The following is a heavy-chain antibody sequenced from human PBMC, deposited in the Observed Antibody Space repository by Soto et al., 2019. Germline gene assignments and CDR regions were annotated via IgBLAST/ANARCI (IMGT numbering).Heavy chain of an antibody. CDR3: ATGALQPPLDY. V-gene: IGHV3-21*01. J-gene: IGHJ4*02. CDR1: GFTFSTYN. D-gene: IGHD4-4*01. Sequence: PGGSLRLSCAASGFTFSTYNMNWVRQAPGKGLEWVSSISTSGDYMYYADSMKGRFTISRDNAKNSLYLQMNSLRAEDTAVYYCATGALQPPLDYWGQGTLVTVSS. CDR2: ISTSGDYM.